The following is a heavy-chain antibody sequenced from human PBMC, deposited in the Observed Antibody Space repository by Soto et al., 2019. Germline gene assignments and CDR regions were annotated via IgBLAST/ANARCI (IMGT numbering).Heavy chain of an antibody. CDR2: INPNSGGT. CDR1: GYTFTGYY. J-gene: IGHJ4*02. CDR3: ARGIRARRFYDFWSGCSNRYYFDY. D-gene: IGHD3-3*01. V-gene: IGHV1-2*04. Sequence: QVQLVQSGAEVKKPGASVKVSCKASGYTFTGYYMHWVRQAPGQGLEWMGWINPNSGGTNYAQKFQGWVTMTRDTSISTAYMELSRLRSDDTAVYYCARGIRARRFYDFWSGCSNRYYFDYWGQATLVTVSS.